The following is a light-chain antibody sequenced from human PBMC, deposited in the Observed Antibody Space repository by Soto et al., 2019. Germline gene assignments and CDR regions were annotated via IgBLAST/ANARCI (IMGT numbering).Light chain of an antibody. CDR3: QQYNSPMYT. CDR2: QAS. V-gene: IGKV1-5*03. J-gene: IGKJ2*01. CDR1: QSIRVW. Sequence: DIQMTQSPSTLSASVGDRVTITCRASQSIRVWLAWYQQKPGKAPKLLIYQASNLESGVPSRFSGSGSGTEFTLTISSLQPDDFAIYYCQQYNSPMYTLGQGTKLEIK.